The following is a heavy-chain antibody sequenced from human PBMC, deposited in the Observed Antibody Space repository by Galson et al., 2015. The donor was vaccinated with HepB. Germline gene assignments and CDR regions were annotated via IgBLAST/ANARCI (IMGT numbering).Heavy chain of an antibody. CDR2: ISAYNGNT. Sequence: SVKVSCKASGYTFTSYGICWVRQAPGQGLEWLGWISAYNGNTNYAQNLQGRVTMTTGTSTSTAYMELRSLTSDDTAVYYCARDCDRSGYYCYWGQGTVVTVSS. D-gene: IGHD3-22*01. CDR1: GYTFTSYG. CDR3: ARDCDRSGYYCY. J-gene: IGHJ4*02. V-gene: IGHV1-18*04.